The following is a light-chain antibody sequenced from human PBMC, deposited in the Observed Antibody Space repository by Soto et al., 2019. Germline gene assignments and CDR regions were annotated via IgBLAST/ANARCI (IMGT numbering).Light chain of an antibody. CDR2: AAS. J-gene: IGKJ1*01. CDR1: QGVSSW. CDR3: QQAHSFPRT. V-gene: IGKV1-12*01. Sequence: DLQMTQSPSSVSASVGDRVTITCRASQGVSSWLAWYQQRPGKAPELLIFAASSLKSGVPSRFSGSGSGTNFTLTITNLQPEDFATYYCQQAHSFPRTFGQGTKVEIK.